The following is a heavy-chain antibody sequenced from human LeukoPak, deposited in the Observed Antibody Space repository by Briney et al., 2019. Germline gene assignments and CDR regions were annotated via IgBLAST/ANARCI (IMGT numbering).Heavy chain of an antibody. CDR3: ARGRGQYYGSGSLYYFDY. CDR2: IYYSGST. CDR1: GGSISSYY. Sequence: PSETLSLTCTVSGGSISSYYWSWLRQPPGKGLEWIGYIYYSGSTNYNPSLKSRVTISVDTSKNQFSLKLSSVTAADTAVYYCARGRGQYYGSGSLYYFDYWGQGTLVTVSS. D-gene: IGHD3-10*01. J-gene: IGHJ4*02. V-gene: IGHV4-59*01.